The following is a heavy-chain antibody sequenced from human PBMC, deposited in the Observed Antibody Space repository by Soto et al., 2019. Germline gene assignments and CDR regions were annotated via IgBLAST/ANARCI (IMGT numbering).Heavy chain of an antibody. CDR1: GYSFTSYW. J-gene: IGHJ6*02. D-gene: IGHD2-2*02. Sequence: PGESLKISCKGSGYSFTSYWIGWVRQMPGKGLEWMGIIYPGDSDTRYSPSLQGQVTISADKSISTAYLQWSSLKASDTAMYYCARLSGCSSTSCYTHMDVWGQGTTVTVSS. CDR2: IYPGDSDT. CDR3: ARLSGCSSTSCYTHMDV. V-gene: IGHV5-51*01.